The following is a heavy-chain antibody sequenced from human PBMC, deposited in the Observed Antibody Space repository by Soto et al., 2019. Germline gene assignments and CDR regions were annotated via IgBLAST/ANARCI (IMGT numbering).Heavy chain of an antibody. J-gene: IGHJ4*02. CDR1: GFTFSSYG. D-gene: IGHD3-22*01. CDR2: ISYDGSNK. V-gene: IGHV3-30*18. CDR3: AKGKYYYDSSGYVDY. Sequence: GGSLRLSCAASGFTFSSYGMHWVRQAPGKGLEWVAVISYDGSNKYYADSVKGRFTISRDNSKNTLYLQMNSLRAEDTAVYYCAKGKYYYDSSGYVDYWGQGTLVTVSS.